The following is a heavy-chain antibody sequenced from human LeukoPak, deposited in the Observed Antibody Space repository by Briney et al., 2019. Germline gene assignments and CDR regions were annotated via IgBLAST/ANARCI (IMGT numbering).Heavy chain of an antibody. Sequence: SETLSLTCTVSGGSISSYYWSWIRQPPGKGLEWIGYIYYSGSTNYNPSLKSRVTISVDTSKNQFFLKLSSVTAADTAVYYCARGGTCGGDCYYFDYWGQGTLVTVSS. CDR3: ARGGTCGGDCYYFDY. V-gene: IGHV4-59*01. CDR2: IYYSGST. J-gene: IGHJ4*02. CDR1: GGSISSYY. D-gene: IGHD2-21*02.